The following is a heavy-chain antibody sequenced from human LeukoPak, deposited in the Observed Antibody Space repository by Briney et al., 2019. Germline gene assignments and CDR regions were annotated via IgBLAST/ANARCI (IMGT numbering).Heavy chain of an antibody. J-gene: IGHJ6*04. V-gene: IGHV3-48*04. CDR3: AELGITMIGGV. CDR1: GFTFSSYS. CDR2: VSSRSRTI. D-gene: IGHD3-10*02. Sequence: GGSLRLSCAASGFTFSSYSMNWVRQAPGKGLEWVSYVSSRSRTIYYADSVKGRFTISRDNAKNSLYLQMNSLRAEDTAVYYCAELGITMIGGVWGKGTTVTISS.